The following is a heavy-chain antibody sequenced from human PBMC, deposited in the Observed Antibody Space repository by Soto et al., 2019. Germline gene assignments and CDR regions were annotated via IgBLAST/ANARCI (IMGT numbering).Heavy chain of an antibody. D-gene: IGHD2-2*01. J-gene: IGHJ6*02. CDR2: IRSKANSYAT. CDR1: GFTFSGSA. V-gene: IGHV3-73*01. CDR3: TRQGCSSTSCYYYYYGMDV. Sequence: GGSLRLSCAASGFTFSGSAMHWVRQASGKGLEWVGRIRSKANSYATAYAASVKGRFTISRDDSKNTAYLQMNSLKTEDTAVYYCTRQGCSSTSCYYYYYGMDVWGQGTTVTVSS.